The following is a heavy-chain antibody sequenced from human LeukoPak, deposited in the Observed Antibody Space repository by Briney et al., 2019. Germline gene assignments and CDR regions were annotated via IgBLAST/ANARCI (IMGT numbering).Heavy chain of an antibody. CDR3: ARDQSGYYDIEGGVDY. Sequence: GASVKVSCKASGYTFTGYYMHWVRQAPGQGLEWMGWINPNSGGTNYAQKFQGRVTMTRDTSISTAYMELSRLRSDDTAVYYCARDQSGYYDIEGGVDYWGQGTLVTVSS. J-gene: IGHJ4*02. D-gene: IGHD3-22*01. V-gene: IGHV1-2*02. CDR2: INPNSGGT. CDR1: GYTFTGYY.